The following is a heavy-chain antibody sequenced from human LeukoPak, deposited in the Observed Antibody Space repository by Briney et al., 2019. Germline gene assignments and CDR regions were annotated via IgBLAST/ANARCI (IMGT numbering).Heavy chain of an antibody. Sequence: ASVKVSCKASGYTFTGYYMRWVRQAPGQGLEWMGWINPNSGGTNYAQKFQGRVTMTRDTSISTAYMELSRLRSDDTAVYYCARDLYYYGSGTIPKLFDYWGQGTLVTVSS. V-gene: IGHV1-2*02. CDR3: ARDLYYYGSGTIPKLFDY. CDR1: GYTFTGYY. D-gene: IGHD3-10*01. CDR2: INPNSGGT. J-gene: IGHJ4*02.